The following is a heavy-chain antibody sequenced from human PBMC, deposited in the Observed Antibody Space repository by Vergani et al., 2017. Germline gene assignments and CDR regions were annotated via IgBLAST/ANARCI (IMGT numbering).Heavy chain of an antibody. CDR2: INPSGGHT. Sequence: VKVVQPGAEVKKSGASVKVSCKTSGYTFSNYYMLWVRPATGQGLEWMGIINPSGGHTNYAQKFQGRVTMTRDTSTSTVYMELISLRSEDTAIYYCARGDYGILTGYRYWGQGTLVTVSA. V-gene: IGHV1-46*03. CDR1: GYTFSNYY. J-gene: IGHJ4*02. D-gene: IGHD3-9*01. CDR3: ARGDYGILTGYRY.